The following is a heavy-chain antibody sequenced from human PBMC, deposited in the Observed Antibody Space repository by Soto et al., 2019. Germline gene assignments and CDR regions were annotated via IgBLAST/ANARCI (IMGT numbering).Heavy chain of an antibody. CDR2: IYYSGST. CDR3: ARTSSGYYDILTGYYKDDAFDI. CDR1: GCSISSGDYY. J-gene: IGHJ3*02. V-gene: IGHV4-30-4*01. D-gene: IGHD3-9*01. Sequence: SETLSLTCTVSGCSISSGDYYWSWIRQPPGKGLEWIGYIYYSGSTYYNPSLKSRVTISVDTSKNQFSLKLSSVTAADTAVYYCARTSSGYYDILTGYYKDDAFDIWGQGTMVTVSS.